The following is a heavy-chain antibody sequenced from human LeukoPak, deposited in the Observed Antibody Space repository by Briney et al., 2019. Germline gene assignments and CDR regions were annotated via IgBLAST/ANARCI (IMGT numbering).Heavy chain of an antibody. D-gene: IGHD5-18*01. J-gene: IGHJ4*02. CDR2: IRYDGSNK. Sequence: GGSLRLSCAASGFTFSSYGMHWVRQAPGKGLEWVAFIRYDGSNKYYADSVKGRFTISRDNSKNTLYLQMNSLRAEDTAVYYCATSSPRYSYGYRVDYWGQGTLVTVSS. CDR1: GFTFSSYG. CDR3: ATSSPRYSYGYRVDY. V-gene: IGHV3-30*02.